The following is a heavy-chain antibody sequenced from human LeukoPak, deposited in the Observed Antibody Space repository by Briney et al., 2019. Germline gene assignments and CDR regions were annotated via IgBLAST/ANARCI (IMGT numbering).Heavy chain of an antibody. Sequence: GGSLRLSCAASGFTFSSYTMSWVRQAPGKGLEWVSSISSSSSYIFYADSVKGRFTISRDSAKNSLYLQMNSLRAEDTAVYYCARDDYDILTGSYYGMDVWGQGTTVTVSS. CDR2: ISSSSSYI. CDR3: ARDDYDILTGSYYGMDV. D-gene: IGHD3-9*01. V-gene: IGHV3-21*04. J-gene: IGHJ6*02. CDR1: GFTFSSYT.